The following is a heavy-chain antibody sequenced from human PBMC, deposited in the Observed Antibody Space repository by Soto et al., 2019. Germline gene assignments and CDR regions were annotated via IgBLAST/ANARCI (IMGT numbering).Heavy chain of an antibody. CDR1: GFTFTSSA. CDR3: EADPGGWNWGGSGVDY. CDR2: IVVGSGNT. Sequence: QMQLVQSGPEVKKPGTSVKVSCKASGFTFTSSAVQWVRQARGQRLEWIGWIVVGSGNTNYAQKFQDGVTITRDVSTSAGCRGLGSLRSEDTAVYYCEADPGGWNWGGSGVDYWGQGTLVTVSS. D-gene: IGHD7-27*01. J-gene: IGHJ4*02. V-gene: IGHV1-58*01.